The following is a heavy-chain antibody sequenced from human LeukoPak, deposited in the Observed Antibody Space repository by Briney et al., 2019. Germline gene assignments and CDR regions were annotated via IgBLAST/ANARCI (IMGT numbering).Heavy chain of an antibody. J-gene: IGHJ4*02. V-gene: IGHV3-11*04. CDR1: GFTFSDYY. CDR3: ARSSDIVVVPAAYYYFDY. Sequence: GGSLRLSCAASGFTFSDYYMSWIRQAPGKGLEWVSYISSSGSTIYYADSVKGRFTISRDNAKNSLYLQMNSLRAEDTAVYYCARSSDIVVVPAAYYYFDYWGQGTLVTVSS. CDR2: ISSSGSTI. D-gene: IGHD2-2*01.